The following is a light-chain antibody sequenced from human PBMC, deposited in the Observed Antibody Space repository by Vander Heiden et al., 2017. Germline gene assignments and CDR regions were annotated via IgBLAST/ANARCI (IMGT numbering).Light chain of an antibody. CDR3: RQRSNWPPLT. J-gene: IGKJ4*01. CDR2: DAS. Sequence: IVCTQSSAPLSLSQRERATLSSRASQSVSSYLAWCQQKPDQAPRLLIKDASNRAAGIPARLSGSGSGADFTLAISSLEPEDFAVYYWRQRSNWPPLTFGGGTKVEIK. CDR1: QSVSSY. V-gene: IGKV3-11*01.